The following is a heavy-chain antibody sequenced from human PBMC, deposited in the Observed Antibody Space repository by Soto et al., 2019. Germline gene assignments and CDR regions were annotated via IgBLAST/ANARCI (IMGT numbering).Heavy chain of an antibody. Sequence: QVQQQQSGPGLVTPSQTLSSTCVISGDSVSSNSAAWNWIRQSPSRGVEWLGRTYYRSKWYNDYAVYVKSRLTINPDTSTNQFSLQLNSVTPEDTAVYYCARGVSCISTSCYHYYYYYYMDVWGKGTTVTVSS. CDR2: TYYRSKWYN. CDR1: GDSVSSNSAA. J-gene: IGHJ6*03. V-gene: IGHV6-1*01. CDR3: ARGVSCISTSCYHYYYYYYMDV. D-gene: IGHD2-2*01.